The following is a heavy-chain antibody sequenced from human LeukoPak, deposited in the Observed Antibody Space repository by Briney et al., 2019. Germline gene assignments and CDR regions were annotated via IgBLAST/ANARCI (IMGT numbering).Heavy chain of an antibody. CDR1: GFSLSGYR. Sequence: GGSLRLSCVASGFSLSGYRMHWVRQAPGKGLVWVSRITSDGSSTNYADSVKGRFTISRDNAKNTLYLQMNSLRAEDTAVYYCARDGSLPDYWGQGTLVTVSS. CDR2: ITSDGSST. V-gene: IGHV3-74*01. CDR3: ARDGSLPDY. J-gene: IGHJ4*02.